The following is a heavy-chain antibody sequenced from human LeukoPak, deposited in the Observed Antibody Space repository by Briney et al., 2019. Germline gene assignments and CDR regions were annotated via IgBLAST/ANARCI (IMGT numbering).Heavy chain of an antibody. V-gene: IGHV3-48*01. D-gene: IGHD6-19*01. J-gene: IGHJ4*02. CDR1: GFTFSFYW. CDR2: ISSSSTI. Sequence: GGSLRLSCEATGFTFSFYWMSWVRQAPGKGREWVSYISSSSTIYYADSVKGRFTISRDDSKNTLYLQMNSLGVEDTAVYYCAKNSEAISRGWPGGNWGQGTLVTVSS. CDR3: AKNSEAISRGWPGGN.